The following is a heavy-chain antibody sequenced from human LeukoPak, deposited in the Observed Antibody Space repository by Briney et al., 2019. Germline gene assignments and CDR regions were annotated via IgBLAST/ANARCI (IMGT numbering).Heavy chain of an antibody. Sequence: SGGSLRLSCAASGFTFSSYEMNWVRQAPGRGPEWVAVISYDGRDSHHADSVKGRFTISRDNSKNTLYLQMNSLRPEDTAVYFCAKDRVQIATYYFDIWGQGTLVTVSS. J-gene: IGHJ4*02. D-gene: IGHD2/OR15-2a*01. CDR3: AKDRVQIATYYFDI. CDR1: GFTFSSYE. V-gene: IGHV3-30*04. CDR2: ISYDGRDS.